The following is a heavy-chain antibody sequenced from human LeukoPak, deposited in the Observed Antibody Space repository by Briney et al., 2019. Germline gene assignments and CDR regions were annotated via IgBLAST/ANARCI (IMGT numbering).Heavy chain of an antibody. CDR2: IYYSGST. V-gene: IGHV4-59*01. J-gene: IGHJ5*02. Sequence: SETLSLTCTVSGGSISSYYCSWIRQPPGKGLEWIGYIYYSGSTNYNPSLKSRVTISVDTSKNQFSLKLSSVTAADTAVYYCARATYDSSGITTCWFDPWGQGTLVTVSS. CDR3: ARATYDSSGITTCWFDP. CDR1: GGSISSYY. D-gene: IGHD3-22*01.